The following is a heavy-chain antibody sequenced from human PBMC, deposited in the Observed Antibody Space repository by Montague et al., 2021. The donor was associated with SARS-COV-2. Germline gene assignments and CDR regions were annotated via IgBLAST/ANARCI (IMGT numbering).Heavy chain of an antibody. CDR3: AKLLWFWGGFDY. Sequence: SETLSLTCAVYGGSLSGYYWSWIRQPPGKGLEWIGEINHSGSTYYNPSLTSRVTISIDTSKNQFSLKLSSVTAADTAVYYCAKLLWFWGGFDYWGQGTLVTVSS. V-gene: IGHV4-34*01. CDR2: INHSGST. CDR1: GGSLSGYY. D-gene: IGHD3-10*01. J-gene: IGHJ4*02.